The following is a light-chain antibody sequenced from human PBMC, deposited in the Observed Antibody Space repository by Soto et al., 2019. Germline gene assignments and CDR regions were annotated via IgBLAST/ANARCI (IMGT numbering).Light chain of an antibody. Sequence: QTVVTQPASVSGSPGQSITISCTGTSSDIGAYNFVSWYQQHPGKAPKLMLYDVNIRPSGVSNRFSGSKSGNTASLTISGLQAEDEADYCCTSWTTSTTMIFGGGTKVTVL. CDR1: SSDIGAYNF. V-gene: IGLV2-14*03. CDR2: DVN. J-gene: IGLJ2*01. CDR3: TSWTTSTTMI.